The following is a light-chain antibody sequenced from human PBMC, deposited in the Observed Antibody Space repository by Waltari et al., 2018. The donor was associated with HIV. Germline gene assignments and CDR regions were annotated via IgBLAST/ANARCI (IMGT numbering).Light chain of an antibody. CDR2: VNSDGSH. Sequence: QLVLPQSPSASASLGASVKLTCTLSSGHSSYAIAWHQKQAEKGPRYLMKVNSDGSHNKGDGIPDRFSGSSSGAERYLTISSLQSEDEADYYCQTWATGIQVFGGGTKLTVL. J-gene: IGLJ3*02. CDR1: SGHSSYA. V-gene: IGLV4-69*01. CDR3: QTWATGIQV.